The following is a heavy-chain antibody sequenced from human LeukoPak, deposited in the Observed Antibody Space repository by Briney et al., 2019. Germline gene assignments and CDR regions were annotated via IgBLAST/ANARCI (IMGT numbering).Heavy chain of an antibody. CDR2: ISGYNGNT. Sequence: VASVKVSCKASGYTFLSYGISWVRQAPGQGLEWMGWISGYNGNTNFAQKLQGRVTMTTDTTTSTAYMELRSLRSDDTAVYYCARVYNTYYDFWSGHIHYMDVWGKGTTVTVSS. J-gene: IGHJ6*03. CDR1: GYTFLSYG. CDR3: ARVYNTYYDFWSGHIHYMDV. V-gene: IGHV1-18*01. D-gene: IGHD3-3*01.